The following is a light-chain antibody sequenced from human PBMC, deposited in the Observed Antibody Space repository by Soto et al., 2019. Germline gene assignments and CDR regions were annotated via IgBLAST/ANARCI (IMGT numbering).Light chain of an antibody. J-gene: IGKJ5*01. Sequence: IVLKQSQATLSLSPGERATPSCRASQNISSYLIWYQKKPGQAPRLLIYDVSNRATGIPARFSGSGSGTDFNLTISSLETEDFAVYYCQHRMNWPLTFGQGTRLEIK. CDR2: DVS. CDR1: QNISSY. V-gene: IGKV3-11*01. CDR3: QHRMNWPLT.